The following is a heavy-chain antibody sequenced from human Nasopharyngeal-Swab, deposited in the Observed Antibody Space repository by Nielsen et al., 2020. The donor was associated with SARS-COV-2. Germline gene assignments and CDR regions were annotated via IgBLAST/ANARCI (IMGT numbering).Heavy chain of an antibody. D-gene: IGHD3-16*01. J-gene: IGHJ3*02. CDR2: ASSDGRNK. V-gene: IGHV3-30*04. Sequence: GGSLRLSCAASGFSFSSYAMHWVRQAPGKGLEWVAVASSDGRNKYYADSVKGRFTVSRDNSKNTLYLQMNSLRAEDTAVYYCARPRGGWAFDIWGQGTMVTVSS. CDR3: ARPRGGWAFDI. CDR1: GFSFSSYA.